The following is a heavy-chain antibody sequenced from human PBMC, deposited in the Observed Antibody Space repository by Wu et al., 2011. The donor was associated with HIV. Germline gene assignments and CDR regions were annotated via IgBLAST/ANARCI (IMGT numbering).Heavy chain of an antibody. CDR1: GGTFSSYA. Sequence: QVQLVQSGAEVKKPGSSVKVSCKASGGTFSSYAISWVRQAPGQGLEWMGGIIPIFGTANYAQKFQGRVTITADESTSTAYMELSSLRSEDTAVYYCARGGPFTVTMGYYYYMDVWDKGTTVTVSS. CDR2: IIPIFGTA. CDR3: ARGGPFTVTMGYYYYMDV. V-gene: IGHV1-69*12. J-gene: IGHJ6*03. D-gene: IGHD4-11*01.